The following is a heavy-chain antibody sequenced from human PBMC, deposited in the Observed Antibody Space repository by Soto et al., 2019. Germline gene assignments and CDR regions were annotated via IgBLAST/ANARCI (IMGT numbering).Heavy chain of an antibody. J-gene: IGHJ4*02. CDR3: ARDGRYSGSYGGYYFDY. D-gene: IGHD1-26*01. CDR2: ISAYNGNT. Sequence: QVQLVQSGAEVKKPGASVKVSCKASGYTFTSCGISWVRQGPGQGLEWMGWISAYNGNTNYAQKIQGRVTMTTDTSTSTAYMELRSLRSDDTAVYYCARDGRYSGSYGGYYFDYWGQGTLVTVSS. V-gene: IGHV1-18*01. CDR1: GYTFTSCG.